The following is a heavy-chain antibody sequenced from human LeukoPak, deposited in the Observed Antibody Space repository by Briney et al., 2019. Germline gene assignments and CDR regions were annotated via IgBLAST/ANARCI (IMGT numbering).Heavy chain of an antibody. CDR1: GYTFTGYY. Sequence: ASVKVSCKASGYTFTGYYMHWVLQAPGQGLEWMGWMNPNSGNTGYAQKFQARVTITRNTSISTAYMELSSLRSEDTAVYYCARGRGQLVPLDYWGQGTLVTVSS. CDR2: MNPNSGNT. V-gene: IGHV1-8*03. J-gene: IGHJ4*02. CDR3: ARGRGQLVPLDY. D-gene: IGHD6-6*01.